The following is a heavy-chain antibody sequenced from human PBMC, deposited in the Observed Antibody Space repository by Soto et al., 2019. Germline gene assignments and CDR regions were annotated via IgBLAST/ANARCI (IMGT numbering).Heavy chain of an antibody. CDR2: IYPGDSDI. V-gene: IGHV5-51*03. CDR3: AVYYDSSGHDREYFQH. J-gene: IGHJ1*01. D-gene: IGHD3-22*01. CDR1: GYSFTNYW. Sequence: EVQLVQSGAEVKKPGESLKISCKGYGYSFTNYWIGWVRQMPGKGLEWMGIIYPGDSDIRYSPSFQGQVTISADKSIRTAYLQWSSLKASDTAMYYCAVYYDSSGHDREYFQHWGQGTLVTVSS.